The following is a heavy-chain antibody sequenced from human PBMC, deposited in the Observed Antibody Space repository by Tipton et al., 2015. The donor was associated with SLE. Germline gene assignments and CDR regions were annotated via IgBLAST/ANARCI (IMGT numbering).Heavy chain of an antibody. J-gene: IGHJ4*02. CDR3: AKDGPKPGYSSSWYPRYFDY. Sequence: SLRLSCAASGFTFSSYAMSWVRQAPGKGLEWVSAISGSGGSTYYADSVKGRFTISRDNSKNTLYLQMNSLGAEDTAVYYCAKDGPKPGYSSSWYPRYFDYWGQGTLVTVSS. D-gene: IGHD6-13*01. CDR1: GFTFSSYA. CDR2: ISGSGGST. V-gene: IGHV3-23*01.